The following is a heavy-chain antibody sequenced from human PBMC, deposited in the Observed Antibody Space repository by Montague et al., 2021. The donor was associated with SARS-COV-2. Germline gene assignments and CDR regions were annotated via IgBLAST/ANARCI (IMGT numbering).Heavy chain of an antibody. Sequence: SETLSLTCTVSGGSISSNNYYWDWIRQPPGKGLEWIGSIYDSGSTYYNPSLKSRVTISVDTSKKHFSLKLNSVTAADTTVYYCARRGLKLLPVATTIGGFDIWGQGTMVTVSS. D-gene: IGHD5-12*01. J-gene: IGHJ3*02. CDR1: GGSISSNNYY. CDR2: IYDSGST. V-gene: IGHV4-39*02. CDR3: ARRGLKLLPVATTIGGFDI.